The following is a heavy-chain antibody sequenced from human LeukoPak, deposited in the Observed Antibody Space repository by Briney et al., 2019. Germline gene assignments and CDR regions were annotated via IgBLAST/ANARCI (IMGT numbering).Heavy chain of an antibody. CDR3: AKERESGYAPYDMDV. D-gene: IGHD5-12*01. V-gene: IGHV3-23*01. Sequence: GGSLRLTCAASGFTFSSYAMTWVRQAPGKGLEWVSTISGSGGSTFYADSVMGRFTISRDNSKNTLSLHMNSLRAEDTAIYYCAKERESGYAPYDMDVWGRGTTVTVSS. J-gene: IGHJ6*02. CDR1: GFTFSSYA. CDR2: ISGSGGST.